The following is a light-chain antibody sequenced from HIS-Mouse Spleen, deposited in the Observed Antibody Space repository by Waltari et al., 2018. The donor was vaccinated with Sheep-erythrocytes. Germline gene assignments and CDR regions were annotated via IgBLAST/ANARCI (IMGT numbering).Light chain of an antibody. CDR1: SSDFGSYNL. Sequence: QSALTQPASVSGSPGQSITISCTGTSSDFGSYNLVSWYQQHPGKAPKLMIYEGSKRPSGVSNRLPGSKSGNTASLTISGLQADDEADYYCCSYAGSSTPWVFGGGTKLTVL. J-gene: IGLJ3*02. V-gene: IGLV2-23*01. CDR2: EGS. CDR3: CSYAGSSTPWV.